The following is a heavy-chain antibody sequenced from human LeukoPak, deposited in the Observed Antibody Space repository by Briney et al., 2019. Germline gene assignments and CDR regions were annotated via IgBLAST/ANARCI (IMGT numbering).Heavy chain of an antibody. CDR2: INPASTKM. CDR1: GFSFSSYD. J-gene: IGHJ4*02. CDR3: ARDQGGS. V-gene: IGHV3-21*01. Sequence: AGGSLRLSCAASGFSFSSYDMSWVRQAPGRGPEWVSSINPASTKMNYADSVKGRFTISRDNDKKSVFLQMNNLSAEDTAVYHCARDQGGSWGQGILVTVSS. D-gene: IGHD3-16*01.